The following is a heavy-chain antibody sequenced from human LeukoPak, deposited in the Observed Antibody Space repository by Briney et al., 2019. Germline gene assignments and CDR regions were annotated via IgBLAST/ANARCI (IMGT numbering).Heavy chain of an antibody. V-gene: IGHV1-69*01. D-gene: IGHD1-26*01. Sequence: GASVKVSCKASGGTFSSYAISWVRQAPGQGLEWMGGIIPIFGTANYAQKFQGRVTITADESTSTAYMELSSLRSEDTAVYYCARDLAGSPDAFDTWGQGTMVTVSS. CDR3: ARDLAGSPDAFDT. CDR1: GGTFSSYA. CDR2: IIPIFGTA. J-gene: IGHJ3*02.